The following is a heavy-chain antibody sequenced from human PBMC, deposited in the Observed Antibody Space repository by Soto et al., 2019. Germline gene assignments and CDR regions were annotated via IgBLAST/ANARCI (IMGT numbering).Heavy chain of an antibody. CDR1: GFTFSRDT. CDR2: ISSSSSTI. V-gene: IGHV3-48*01. D-gene: IGHD2-2*01. J-gene: IGHJ6*03. CDR3: ARCEYLHMDV. Sequence: GGSLRHYCAASGFTFSRDTIHSVRHAPAKGLEWVSYISSSSSTIYYADSVKGRFTISRDNAKNSLYLQMNSLRAEDTAVYYCARCEYLHMDVWGKGTTVTVSS.